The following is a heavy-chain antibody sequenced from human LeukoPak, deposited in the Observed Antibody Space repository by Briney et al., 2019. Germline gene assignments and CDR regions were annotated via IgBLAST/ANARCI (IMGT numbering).Heavy chain of an antibody. Sequence: PGGSLRLSCAASGFTFSSYGMHWVRQAPGKGLEWVAVIWYDGSNKYYADSVKGRFTISRDNSKNTLYLQMNSLRAEDTAVYYCARENTYYDFWSGYYTPTTRGNWFDPWGQGTLVTVSS. CDR1: GFTFSSYG. CDR3: ARENTYYDFWSGYYTPTTRGNWFDP. D-gene: IGHD3-3*01. CDR2: IWYDGSNK. V-gene: IGHV3-33*01. J-gene: IGHJ5*02.